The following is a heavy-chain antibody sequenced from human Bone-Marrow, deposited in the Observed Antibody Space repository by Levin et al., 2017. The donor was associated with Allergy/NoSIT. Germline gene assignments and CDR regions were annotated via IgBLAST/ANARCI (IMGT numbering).Heavy chain of an antibody. D-gene: IGHD3-10*01. J-gene: IGHJ4*02. V-gene: IGHV3-30-3*01. CDR2: ISYDGHNT. CDR3: ARDGDFYGSGSSLDF. Sequence: SGGSLRLSCAASGFTFNTYAMHCVRQAPGKGLEWVAVISYDGHNTYYGDSVKGRFTISRDNSKNTLYLQMNSLRADDTAVYYCARDGDFYGSGSSLDFWGQGTLVTVSS. CDR1: GFTFNTYA.